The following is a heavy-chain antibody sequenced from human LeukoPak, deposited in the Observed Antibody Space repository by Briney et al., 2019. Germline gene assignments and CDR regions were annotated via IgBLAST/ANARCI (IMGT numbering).Heavy chain of an antibody. V-gene: IGHV4-39*01. CDR3: ARQGSSSWWDYTYYFDY. D-gene: IGHD6-13*01. Sequence: SETLSLTCTVSGGSIRSSYYYWGWIRQPPGKGLEWIGSIYYSGSTYYNPSLKSRVTISVDTSKNQFSLKLSSVTAADTAVYYCARQGSSSWWDYTYYFDYWGQGTLVTVSS. CDR1: GGSIRSSYYY. J-gene: IGHJ4*02. CDR2: IYYSGST.